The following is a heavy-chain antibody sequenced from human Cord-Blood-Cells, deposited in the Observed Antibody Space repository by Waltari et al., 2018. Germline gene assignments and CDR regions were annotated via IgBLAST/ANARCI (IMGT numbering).Heavy chain of an antibody. D-gene: IGHD3-3*01. CDR3: ARDGKGDFWSGYYTRYYYYGMDV. Sequence: QVQLVQSGAEVKKPGSSVKVSCKASGGTFSSYAISWVRQGPGQGLEWMGGIIPIFGTANYAQKFQGRVTITADESTSTAYMELSSLRSEDTAVYYCARDGKGDFWSGYYTRYYYYGMDVWGQGTTVTVSS. J-gene: IGHJ6*02. CDR2: IIPIFGTA. CDR1: GGTFSSYA. V-gene: IGHV1-69*12.